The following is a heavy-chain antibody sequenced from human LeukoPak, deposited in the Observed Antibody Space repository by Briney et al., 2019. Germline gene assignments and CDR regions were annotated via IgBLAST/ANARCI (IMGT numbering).Heavy chain of an antibody. CDR2: INSDGSST. CDR1: GFTFSSYW. D-gene: IGHD5-12*01. J-gene: IGHJ4*02. CDR3: ASVSGYDLYVFDY. Sequence: GGSLRLSCAASGFTFSSYWMHWVRQAPGKGLVWVSRINSDGSSTSYADSVKGRFTISRDNAKNTLYLQMNSLRAEDTAVYYCASVSGYDLYVFDYWGQGTLVTVSS. V-gene: IGHV3-74*01.